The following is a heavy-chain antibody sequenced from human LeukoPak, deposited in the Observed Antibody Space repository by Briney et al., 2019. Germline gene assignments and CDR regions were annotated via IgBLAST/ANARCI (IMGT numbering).Heavy chain of an antibody. J-gene: IGHJ4*02. Sequence: PSETLSLTCTVSGGSISSYYWSWIRQPPGKGLEWIGYIYYSGSTYYNPSLKSRVTISVDTSKNQFSLKLSSVTAADTAVYYCARALIAARPDGSFDYWGQGTLVTVSS. CDR3: ARALIAARPDGSFDY. CDR2: IYYSGST. D-gene: IGHD6-6*01. V-gene: IGHV4-59*12. CDR1: GGSISSYY.